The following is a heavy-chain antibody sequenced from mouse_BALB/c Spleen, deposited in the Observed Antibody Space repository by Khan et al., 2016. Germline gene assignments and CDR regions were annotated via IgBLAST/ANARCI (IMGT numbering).Heavy chain of an antibody. CDR2: ISYSGDT. D-gene: IGHD1-1*02. CDR1: GYSITSDYA. J-gene: IGHJ3*01. Sequence: QLEESGPGLVKPSQSLSLTCTVTGYSITSDYAWNWIQQFPGNKLVWLGYISYSGDTHYNPSLTSRISITRDTSKNQFFLQLNSVTAEDTATXYWARGDYSWFAYWGQGTLVTVSA. V-gene: IGHV3-2*02. CDR3: ARGDYSWFAY.